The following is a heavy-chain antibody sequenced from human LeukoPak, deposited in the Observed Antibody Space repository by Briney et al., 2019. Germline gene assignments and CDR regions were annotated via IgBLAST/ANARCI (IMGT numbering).Heavy chain of an antibody. CDR2: IIPVLNIT. CDR1: GGTFSSSA. D-gene: IGHD5-18*01. CDR3: AKDQGLTAPPPYGLDV. Sequence: SVKVSCKTSGGTFSSSAITWVRQAPGQGLEWMGRIIPVLNITTYAQKFQGRVTITADTSTSTVYMELSSLRSEETAVYYCAKDQGLTAPPPYGLDVWGQGTTVTVTS. J-gene: IGHJ6*02. V-gene: IGHV1-69*04.